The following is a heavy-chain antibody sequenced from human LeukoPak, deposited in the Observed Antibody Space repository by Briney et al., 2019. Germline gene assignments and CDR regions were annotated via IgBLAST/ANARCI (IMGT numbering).Heavy chain of an antibody. V-gene: IGHV4-34*01. CDR2: INHSGST. Sequence: SETLSLTCAVYGGSFSGYYWSWIRQPPGKGLEWIGEINHSGSTNYNPSLKSRVTISVDTSKNQFSLKLSSVTAADTAVYYCARARRDYYYYYMDVWGKGTTVTVSS. D-gene: IGHD1-1*01. CDR3: ARARRDYYYYYMDV. CDR1: GGSFSGYY. J-gene: IGHJ6*03.